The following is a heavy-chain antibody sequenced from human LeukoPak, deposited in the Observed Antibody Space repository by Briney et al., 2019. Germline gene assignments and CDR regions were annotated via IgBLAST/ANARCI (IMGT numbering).Heavy chain of an antibody. J-gene: IGHJ5*02. Sequence: GGSLRLSCAASGFTFSSYGMHWVRQAPGKGLEWVAVIWYDGSNKYYADSVKGRFTISRDNSKNTLYLQMNSLRAEDTAVYYCARAEYSGSYYDWFDPWGQGTLVTVSS. CDR3: ARAEYSGSYYDWFDP. V-gene: IGHV3-33*01. D-gene: IGHD1-26*01. CDR2: IWYDGSNK. CDR1: GFTFSSYG.